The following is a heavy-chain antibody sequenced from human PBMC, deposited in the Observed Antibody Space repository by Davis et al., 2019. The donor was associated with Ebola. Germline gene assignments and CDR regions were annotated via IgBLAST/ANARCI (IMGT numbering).Heavy chain of an antibody. CDR1: GGSISTYS. J-gene: IGHJ4*02. D-gene: IGHD5-18*01. V-gene: IGHV4-59*01. Sequence: SETLSLTCTVSGGSISTYSWSWIRQPPGKGLEWIGSVYYSGNTNYNPSLKSRVTISVDTSKNQFSLKLSSVTAADTAVYYCARGGGYSYGLDYWGQGTLVTVSS. CDR2: VYYSGNT. CDR3: ARGGGYSYGLDY.